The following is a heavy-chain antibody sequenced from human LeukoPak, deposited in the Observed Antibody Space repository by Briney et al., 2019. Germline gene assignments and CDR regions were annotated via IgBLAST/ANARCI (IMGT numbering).Heavy chain of an antibody. CDR3: ARELGYGSGSFYPYDS. J-gene: IGHJ4*02. CDR1: GFRFRGYG. V-gene: IGHV3-30*03. CDR2: ISYDGSFK. Sequence: PGGSLRLSCEASGFRFRGYGMHWVRQAPGKGLEWVAVISYDGSFKDYGDSVKGRFTISRDNAKNTLYLQTNSLRVEDTAVYFCARELGYGSGSFYPYDSWGQGTLVTVSS. D-gene: IGHD3-10*01.